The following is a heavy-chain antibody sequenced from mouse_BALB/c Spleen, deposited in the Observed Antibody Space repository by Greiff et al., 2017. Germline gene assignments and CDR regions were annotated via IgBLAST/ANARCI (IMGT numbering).Heavy chain of an antibody. CDR1: GYTFTSYW. CDR2: INPSTGYT. D-gene: IGHD1-2*01. V-gene: IGHV1-7*01. CDR3: AYTATHYFDY. Sequence: QVQLQQSGAELAKPGASVKMSCKASGYTFTSYWMHWVKQRPGQGLEWIGYINPSTGYTEYNQKFKDKATLTADKSSSTAYMQLSSLTSEDSAVYYCAYTATHYFDYWGQGTTLTVSS. J-gene: IGHJ2*01.